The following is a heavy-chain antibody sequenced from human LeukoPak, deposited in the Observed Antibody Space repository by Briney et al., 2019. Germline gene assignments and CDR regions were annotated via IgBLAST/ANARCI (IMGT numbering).Heavy chain of an antibody. V-gene: IGHV4-59*08. CDR3: ARHRGSNVNRSFDY. Sequence: SETLSLTCNVSGGSITGYYSSSIRHPPGEGLECTASIYYRGSTNYNPSLKSRLTVSLDTSKNQISLKLSSVTAADTAVYYCARHRGSNVNRSFDYWGQGALVTVSS. D-gene: IGHD2-8*01. J-gene: IGHJ4*02. CDR2: IYYRGST. CDR1: GGSITGYY.